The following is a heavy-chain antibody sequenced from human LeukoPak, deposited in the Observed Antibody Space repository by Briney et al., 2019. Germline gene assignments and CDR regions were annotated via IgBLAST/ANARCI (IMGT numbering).Heavy chain of an antibody. D-gene: IGHD3-22*01. Sequence: SETLSLTCTVSGGSISSYYWSWIRQPPGKGLEWIGYIYYSGSTNYNPSLKSRVTISVDTSKNQFSLKLSSVTAADTAVYYCARGYYYDSSVYFDYWGQGTLVPVSS. J-gene: IGHJ4*02. V-gene: IGHV4-59*08. CDR3: ARGYYYDSSVYFDY. CDR1: GGSISSYY. CDR2: IYYSGST.